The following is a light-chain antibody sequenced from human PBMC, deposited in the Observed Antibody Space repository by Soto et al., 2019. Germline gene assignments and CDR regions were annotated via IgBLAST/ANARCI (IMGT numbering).Light chain of an antibody. CDR2: DVS. Sequence: QSALTQPRSVSGSPGQSVTISCTGTSSDVGGYNYVSWYQQQPGKAPKLMIYDVSTRPSGVSDRFSGSKSGNPASLTISGLQAEDDADYYCCSYAGSYVFGTGTKVTVL. J-gene: IGLJ1*01. CDR1: SSDVGGYNY. CDR3: CSYAGSYV. V-gene: IGLV2-11*01.